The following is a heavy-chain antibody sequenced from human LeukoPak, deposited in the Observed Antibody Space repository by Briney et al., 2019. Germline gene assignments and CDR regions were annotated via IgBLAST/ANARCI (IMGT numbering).Heavy chain of an antibody. Sequence: ASVKVSCKAPGYTFTSYGISWVRQAPGQGLEWMGWISAYNGNTNYAQKLQGRVTMTTDTSTSTAYMELRSLRSDDTAVYYCARDPYGEGEPDYWGQGTLVTVSS. V-gene: IGHV1-18*04. CDR3: ARDPYGEGEPDY. CDR1: GYTFTSYG. D-gene: IGHD4-17*01. CDR2: ISAYNGNT. J-gene: IGHJ4*02.